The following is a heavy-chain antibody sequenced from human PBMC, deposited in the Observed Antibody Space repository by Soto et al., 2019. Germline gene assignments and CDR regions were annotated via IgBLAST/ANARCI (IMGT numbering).Heavy chain of an antibody. Sequence: PGGSLRLSCEGSGFNFRNFNMIWVRQAPGKGLEWVSPVSGSSSYIYYADSVKGRFTVSRDNANNLVFLQMNGLRPEDTAMYYCARDLRGHYGPWGQGTMVT. CDR3: ARDLRGHYGP. J-gene: IGHJ3*01. D-gene: IGHD4-17*01. V-gene: IGHV3-21*06. CDR1: GFNFRNFN. CDR2: VSGSSSYI.